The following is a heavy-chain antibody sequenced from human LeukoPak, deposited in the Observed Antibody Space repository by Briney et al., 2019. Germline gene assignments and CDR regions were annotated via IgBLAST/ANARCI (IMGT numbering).Heavy chain of an antibody. CDR2: INPSGGST. V-gene: IGHV1-46*01. D-gene: IGHD3-22*01. CDR1: GYTFTGYY. CDR3: ARDGKAVITYREHNWFDP. Sequence: GASVKVSCKASGYTFTGYYMHWVRQAPGQGLEWMGIINPSGGSTSYAQKFQGRVTMTRDMSTSTVYMELSSLRSEDTAVYYCARDGKAVITYREHNWFDPWGQGTLVTVSS. J-gene: IGHJ5*02.